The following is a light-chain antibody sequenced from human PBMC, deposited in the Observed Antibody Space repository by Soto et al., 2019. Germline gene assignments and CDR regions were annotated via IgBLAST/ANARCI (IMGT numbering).Light chain of an antibody. Sequence: DIQMTQSPSTLSGSVGDRVTITCRASQTISSWLAWYQQKPGTAPKLLIYDASNLESGVPSRFSGSGSGTEFTLTISSLQPDDFATYYCQQYNSYSTVGQGTRLEIK. V-gene: IGKV1-5*01. J-gene: IGKJ5*01. CDR1: QTISSW. CDR2: DAS. CDR3: QQYNSYST.